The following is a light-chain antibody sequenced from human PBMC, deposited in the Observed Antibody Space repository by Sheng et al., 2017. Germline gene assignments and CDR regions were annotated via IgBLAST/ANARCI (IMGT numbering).Light chain of an antibody. CDR2: AAS. CDR1: QDINNW. Sequence: DIQMTQSPTSVSATVGDRVTITCRASQDINNWLAWYQQKPGKAPKLLIYAASSLQSGVPSRFSGSGSGTDFTLTISSLQPEDFATYYCQLSSSPFTFGGGTNVEIK. V-gene: IGKV1-12*01. J-gene: IGKJ4*01. CDR3: QLSSSPFT.